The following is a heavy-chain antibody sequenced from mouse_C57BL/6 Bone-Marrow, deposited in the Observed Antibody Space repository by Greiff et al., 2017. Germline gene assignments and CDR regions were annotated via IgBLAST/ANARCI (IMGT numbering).Heavy chain of an antibody. CDR2: IHPNSGST. CDR3: ARTGIYYGNFWFAY. Sequence: QVQLQQPGAELVKPGASVKLSCKASGYTFTRYWMHWVKQRPGQGLEWIGMIHPNSGSTNYNEKFKSKATLTVDKSSSTAYMQLSSLTSEDSAVYYCARTGIYYGNFWFAYWGQGTLVTVSA. V-gene: IGHV1-64*01. J-gene: IGHJ3*01. D-gene: IGHD2-1*01. CDR1: GYTFTRYW.